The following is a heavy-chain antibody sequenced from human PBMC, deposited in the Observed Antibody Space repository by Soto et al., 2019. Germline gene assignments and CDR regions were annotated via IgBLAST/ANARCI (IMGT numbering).Heavy chain of an antibody. D-gene: IGHD3-22*01. Sequence: PAETISLTWSVYGGSFSRYYWSWIRQPPGKGLEWIGEINHSGSTNYNPSLKSRVTISVDTSKNQFSLKLSSVTAADTAVYYCAIGPIPRLNYYDIRGNYFDNRGRGTLFTLTS. J-gene: IGHJ4*02. CDR3: AIGPIPRLNYYDIRGNYFDN. CDR2: INHSGST. V-gene: IGHV4-34*01. CDR1: GGSFSRYY.